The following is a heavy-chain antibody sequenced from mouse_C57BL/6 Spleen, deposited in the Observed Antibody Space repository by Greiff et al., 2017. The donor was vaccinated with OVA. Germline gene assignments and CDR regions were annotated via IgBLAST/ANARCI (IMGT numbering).Heavy chain of an antibody. CDR1: GFTFSDYG. CDR3: ARERNDGYYWFAY. CDR2: ISSGGSTI. V-gene: IGHV5-17*01. Sequence: EVQLVESGGGLVKPGGSLKLSCAASGFTFSDYGMHWVRQAPEKGLEWVAYISSGGSTIYYADTVKGRFTISRDNAKNTLFLQMTSLRSEDTAMYYCARERNDGYYWFAYWGKGTMVTVSA. J-gene: IGHJ3*01. D-gene: IGHD2-3*01.